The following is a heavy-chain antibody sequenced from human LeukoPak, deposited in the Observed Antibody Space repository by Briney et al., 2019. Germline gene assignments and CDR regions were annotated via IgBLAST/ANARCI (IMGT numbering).Heavy chain of an antibody. CDR2: ISSTSSYI. D-gene: IGHD3-10*01. Sequence: PGGSLRLSCAVSGFTFSDDNMKWVRQAPGKGLEWVSSISSTSSYIDYADSVKGRFTISRDNAKNSLYLQMNSLRAEDTAVYYCARLYGSGSYPFDYWGQGTLVTVSS. CDR3: ARLYGSGSYPFDY. CDR1: GFTFSDDN. V-gene: IGHV3-21*01. J-gene: IGHJ4*02.